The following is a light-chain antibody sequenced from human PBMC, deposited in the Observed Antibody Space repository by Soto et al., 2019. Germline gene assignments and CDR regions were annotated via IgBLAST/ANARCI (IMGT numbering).Light chain of an antibody. V-gene: IGLV2-14*01. CDR3: SSQTSSDTQL. CDR1: SSDVGRYNY. Sequence: QSVLTQPASVSGSPGQSITISCTGTSSDVGRYNYVSWYQQHPDKAPKLMIYEVSNRPSGVSNRFSGSKSGNTASLTISGLQAEDEADYYCSSQTSSDTQLFXTGTKVTVL. J-gene: IGLJ1*01. CDR2: EVS.